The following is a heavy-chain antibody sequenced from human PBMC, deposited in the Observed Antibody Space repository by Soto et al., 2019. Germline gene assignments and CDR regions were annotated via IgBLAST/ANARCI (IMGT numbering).Heavy chain of an antibody. Sequence: GASVKVSCKASGGTFSSYTISWVRQAPGQGLEWMGRIIPILGIANYAQKFQGRVTITADKSTSTAYMELSSLRSEDTAVYYCARDLFPDSSGYLPSGPWGQGTTVTVSS. J-gene: IGHJ6*02. V-gene: IGHV1-69*04. D-gene: IGHD3-22*01. CDR3: ARDLFPDSSGYLPSGP. CDR2: IIPILGIA. CDR1: GGTFSSYT.